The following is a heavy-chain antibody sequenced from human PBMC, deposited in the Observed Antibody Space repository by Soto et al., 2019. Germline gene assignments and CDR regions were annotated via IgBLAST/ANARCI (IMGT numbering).Heavy chain of an antibody. CDR2: INGDGASL. CDR3: AREGSLGLDV. D-gene: IGHD3-10*01. J-gene: IGHJ6*02. CDR1: GFIFSSFW. V-gene: IGHV3-74*03. Sequence: EVRLEEAGGGFVQPGGSLRVSCSGSGFIFSSFWMHWVRQGPGKGLEWVSRINGDGASLAYAESVKGRFSISRDNVKNTLHQQMNSLEVDDTAVYFCAREGSLGLDVWGRGTTVTVSS.